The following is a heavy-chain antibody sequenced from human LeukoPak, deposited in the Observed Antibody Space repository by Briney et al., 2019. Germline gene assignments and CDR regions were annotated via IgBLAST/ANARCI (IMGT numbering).Heavy chain of an antibody. V-gene: IGHV1-2*04. Sequence: GASVKVSCKASGYTFTSYDINWVRQATGQGLEWMGWINPNSGGTNYAQKFQGWATMTRDTSISTAYMELSRLRSDDTAVYYCARELRPPNYYYGSGSPLDYWGQGTLVTVSS. J-gene: IGHJ4*02. CDR3: ARELRPPNYYYGSGSPLDY. CDR1: GYTFTSYD. D-gene: IGHD3-10*01. CDR2: INPNSGGT.